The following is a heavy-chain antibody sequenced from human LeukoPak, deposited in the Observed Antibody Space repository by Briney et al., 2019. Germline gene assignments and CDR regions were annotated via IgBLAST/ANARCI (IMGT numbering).Heavy chain of an antibody. V-gene: IGHV4-59*01. Sequence: PSETLSLTCTVSGGSISSYYWSWIRQPPGKGLEWIGYIYYSGSTNYNPSLKSRVTISVDTSKNQFSLKLSSVTAADTAVYYCASGTPYYDILTGYYNAYYFDYWGQGTLVTVSS. CDR3: ASGTPYYDILTGYYNAYYFDY. J-gene: IGHJ4*02. CDR2: IYYSGST. CDR1: GGSISSYY. D-gene: IGHD3-9*01.